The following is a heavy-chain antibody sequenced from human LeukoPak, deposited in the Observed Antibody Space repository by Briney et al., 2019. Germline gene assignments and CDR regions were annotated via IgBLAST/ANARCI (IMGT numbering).Heavy chain of an antibody. CDR2: IYISGST. CDR1: GGSISSGSYY. Sequence: SETLSLTCTVSGGSISSGSYYWSWIRQPAGKGLEWIGRIYISGSTNYNPSLKSRVTISVDTSKNQFSLKLSSVTAADTAVYYCARDHFDWLLNRAFDIWGQGTMVTASS. CDR3: ARDHFDWLLNRAFDI. V-gene: IGHV4-61*02. J-gene: IGHJ3*02. D-gene: IGHD3-9*01.